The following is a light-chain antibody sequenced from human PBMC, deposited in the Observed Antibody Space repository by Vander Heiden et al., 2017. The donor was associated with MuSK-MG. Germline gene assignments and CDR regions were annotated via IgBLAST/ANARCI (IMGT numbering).Light chain of an antibody. CDR2: WAS. V-gene: IGKV4-1*01. CDR3: QQYYSGPFT. J-gene: IGKJ4*01. Sequence: DIVMTQSPDSLAVSLGERATINCKSSQSVLYSSNNKNYLAWYQQKPGQPPKLLIYWASTRESGVPDRFSGSGSGTDFTLTISSLQAEDVAVYYCQQYYSGPFTFGGGTKVEIK. CDR1: QSVLYSSNNKNY.